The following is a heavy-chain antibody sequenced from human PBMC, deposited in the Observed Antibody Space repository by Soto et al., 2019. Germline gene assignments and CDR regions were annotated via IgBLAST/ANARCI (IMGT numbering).Heavy chain of an antibody. CDR2: ISAYNGNT. CDR1: GYTFTSYG. D-gene: IGHD4-17*01. V-gene: IGHV1-18*01. CDR3: ARGSTVTTRVFYYYYSMDV. J-gene: IGHJ6*02. Sequence: ASVKVSCKASGYTFTSYGISWVRQAPGQGLEWMGWISAYNGNTNYAQKLQGRVTMTTDTSTSTAYMELRRLRSDDTAVYYCARGSTVTTRVFYYYYSMDVWGQGTTVTVSS.